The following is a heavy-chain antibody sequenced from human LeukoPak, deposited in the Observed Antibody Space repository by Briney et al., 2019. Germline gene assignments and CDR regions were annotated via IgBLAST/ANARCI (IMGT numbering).Heavy chain of an antibody. J-gene: IGHJ6*03. CDR1: GFTFSDYY. V-gene: IGHV3-11*01. CDR2: ISSSGSTI. D-gene: IGHD4-17*01. Sequence: GGSLRLSCAASGFTFSDYYMSWIRQAPGKGLEWVSYISSSGSTIYYADSVKSRFTISRDNAKNSLYLQMNSLRAEDTAVYYCARDGTDYGRNIYYYYMDVWGKGTTVTVSS. CDR3: ARDGTDYGRNIYYYYMDV.